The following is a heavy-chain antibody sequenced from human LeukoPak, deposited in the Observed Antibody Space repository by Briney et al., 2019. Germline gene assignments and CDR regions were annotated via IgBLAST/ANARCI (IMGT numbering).Heavy chain of an antibody. CDR1: GYTFSSYG. J-gene: IGHJ4*02. Sequence: GASVKVSCKASGYTFSSYGISWLRQAPGQGLEWMGWISAYNGDTNYAQKFQGRVTMTRDTSISTAYMELSRLRSDDTAVYYCARDSGYGYFDYWGQGTLVTVSS. CDR3: ARDSGYGYFDY. CDR2: ISAYNGDT. D-gene: IGHD5-12*01. V-gene: IGHV1-18*01.